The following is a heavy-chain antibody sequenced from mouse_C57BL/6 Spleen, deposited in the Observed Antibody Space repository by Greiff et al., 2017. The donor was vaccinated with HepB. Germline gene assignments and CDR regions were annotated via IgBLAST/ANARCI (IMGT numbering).Heavy chain of an antibody. J-gene: IGHJ2*01. CDR1: GYTFTSYW. CDR3: ARYDSSGSVDY. D-gene: IGHD3-2*02. V-gene: IGHV1-64*01. Sequence: QVQLQQPGAELVKPGASVKLSCKASGYTFTSYWMHWVKQRPGQGLEWIGMIHPNSGSTNYNEKFKSKATLTVDKSSSTAYMQLSSRTSEDSAVYDCARYDSSGSVDYWGQGTTLTVSS. CDR2: IHPNSGST.